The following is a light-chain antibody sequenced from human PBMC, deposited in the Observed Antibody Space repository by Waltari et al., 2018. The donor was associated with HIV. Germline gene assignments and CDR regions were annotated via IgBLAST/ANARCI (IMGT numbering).Light chain of an antibody. V-gene: IGLV2-23*02. CDR2: DVI. J-gene: IGLJ2*01. CDR1: SSDIGGYDF. Sequence: QSALTQPASVSGSPGQSITISCTGSSSDIGGYDFVSWYQQHPGKAPKLIIYDVIERPSGFSNRFSASKSGNTASLTISGLQPEDEADYYCCSFIGRSTLIFGGGTKVTVV. CDR3: CSFIGRSTLI.